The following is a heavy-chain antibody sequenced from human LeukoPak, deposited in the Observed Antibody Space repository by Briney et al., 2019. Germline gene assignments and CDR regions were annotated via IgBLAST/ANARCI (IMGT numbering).Heavy chain of an antibody. V-gene: IGHV3-21*01. CDR3: ARVGSYYSHYYYYMDV. CDR1: GFTFSTYS. Sequence: GGSLRLSCAASGFTFSTYSMNWVRQAPGKGLEWVSCITSGSSIYYADSVEGRFTISRDNAKSSLDLQMNSLRAEDTAVYYCARVGSYYSHYYYYMDVWGKGTTVTISS. J-gene: IGHJ6*03. D-gene: IGHD1-26*01. CDR2: ITSGSSI.